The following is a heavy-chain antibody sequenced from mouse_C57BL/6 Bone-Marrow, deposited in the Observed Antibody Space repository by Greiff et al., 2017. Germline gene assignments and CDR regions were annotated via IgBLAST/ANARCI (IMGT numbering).Heavy chain of an antibody. CDR2: IWSGGST. J-gene: IGHJ1*03. Sequence: QVQLKESGPGLVQPSQSLSITCTVSGFSLTSYGVHWVRQSPGKGLEWLGVIWSGGSTDSNAAFISRLSISKDNSKSQVFFKMNILQADDTAIYYCARNSMSDWYFDVWGTGTTVTVSS. V-gene: IGHV2-2*01. CDR1: GFSLTSYG. CDR3: ARNSMSDWYFDV.